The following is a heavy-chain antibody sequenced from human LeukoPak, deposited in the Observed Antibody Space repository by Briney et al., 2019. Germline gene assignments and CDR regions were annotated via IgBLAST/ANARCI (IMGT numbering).Heavy chain of an antibody. CDR2: INPSGDGT. V-gene: IGHV1-46*01. D-gene: IGHD2-15*01. CDR3: ARTCCSETSKFDY. CDR1: GYTFTSYY. Sequence: ASVEVSCKASGYTFTSYYMHWVRQAPGQGLEWMGVINPSGDGTSYPQKFQGRVTMTRNVSTSTVYMDLSSLRPDDTAVYYCARTCCSETSKFDYWGQGSLVSVSS. J-gene: IGHJ4*02.